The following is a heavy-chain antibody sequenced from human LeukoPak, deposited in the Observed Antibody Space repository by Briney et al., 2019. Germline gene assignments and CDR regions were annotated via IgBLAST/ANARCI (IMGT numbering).Heavy chain of an antibody. D-gene: IGHD3-3*01. V-gene: IGHV3-23*01. CDR3: AKAGNGFGFDY. CDR2: ISGSGGST. J-gene: IGHJ4*02. CDR1: GFTFSNYG. Sequence: GGSLRLSCAATGFTFSNYGMSWVRQAPRKGLEWVSAISGSGGSTHYADSVKGRFTISRDNAKNSLYLQMNSLRAEDTAVYYCAKAGNGFGFDYWGQGTLVTVSS.